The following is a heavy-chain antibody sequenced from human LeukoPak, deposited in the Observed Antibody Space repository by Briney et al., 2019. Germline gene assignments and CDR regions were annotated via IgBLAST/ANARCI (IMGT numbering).Heavy chain of an antibody. V-gene: IGHV1-69*04. D-gene: IGHD1-20*01. J-gene: IGHJ4*02. Sequence: SVKVSCKASGGTFSSCAISWVRQAPGQGLEWMGRIIPILGIANYAQKFQGRVTITADKSTSTAYMELSSLRSEDTAVYYCARGGGRITGTTFDYWGQGTLVTVSS. CDR2: IIPILGIA. CDR1: GGTFSSCA. CDR3: ARGGGRITGTTFDY.